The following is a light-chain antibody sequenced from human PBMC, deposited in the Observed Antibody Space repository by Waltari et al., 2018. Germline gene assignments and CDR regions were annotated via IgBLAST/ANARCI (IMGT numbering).Light chain of an antibody. Sequence: EILLTHSPGTLSLSTGERATLSCRASQSISRYLAWYQQKPGQAPRLLIYAASSRATGIPDRFSGSGSGTDFSLTISRLEPEDFAVYYCQKYGSVPATFGQGTKVEIK. CDR1: QSISRY. CDR3: QKYGSVPAT. V-gene: IGKV3-20*01. CDR2: AAS. J-gene: IGKJ1*01.